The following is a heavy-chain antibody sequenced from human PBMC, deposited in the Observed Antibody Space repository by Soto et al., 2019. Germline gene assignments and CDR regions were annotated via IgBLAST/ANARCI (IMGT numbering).Heavy chain of an antibody. V-gene: IGHV4-4*07. D-gene: IGHD3-10*01. CDR2: FYTSGST. Sequence: KTSDTLSLTCTVSGGSISSYYWSWIRQPAGKGLEWIGRFYTSGSTNYNPSLKSRVTMSVDTSKNQFSLNLSSVTAADTAVYYCARDRVTLANDAFDIWGQGTMVTVSS. CDR3: ARDRVTLANDAFDI. J-gene: IGHJ3*02. CDR1: GGSISSYY.